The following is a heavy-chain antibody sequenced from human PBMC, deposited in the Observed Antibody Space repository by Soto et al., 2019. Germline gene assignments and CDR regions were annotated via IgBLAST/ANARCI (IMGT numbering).Heavy chain of an antibody. CDR2: IYHSGRT. V-gene: IGHV4-30-2*01. J-gene: IGHJ6*02. CDR1: GGSISSGGYS. CDR3: ARSEGFGESDYYYYYGMDV. Sequence: SETLSLTSAVSGGSISSGGYSWSWIRQPPGKGLEWIGYIYHSGRTYYNPSLKSRVTISVDRSKNQFSLKLSSVTAADTAVYYCARSEGFGESDYYYYYGMDVWGQGTTVTVSS. D-gene: IGHD3-10*01.